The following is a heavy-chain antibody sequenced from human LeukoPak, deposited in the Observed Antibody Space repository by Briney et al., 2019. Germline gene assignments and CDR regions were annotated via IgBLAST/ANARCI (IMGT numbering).Heavy chain of an antibody. V-gene: IGHV3-23*01. J-gene: IGHJ5*02. D-gene: IGHD2-2*01. CDR2: ISPPGAHT. CDR3: AKEVVPTTKAFDP. Sequence: PGGSLRLSCAASGFTFSNSAMYWVRQTPGKGLEWVSSISPPGAHTYYADSVKGRFTISRDNSKNTLYLQMNSLRAEDTAVYYCAKEVVPTTKAFDPWGQGTLVTVSS. CDR1: GFTFSNSA.